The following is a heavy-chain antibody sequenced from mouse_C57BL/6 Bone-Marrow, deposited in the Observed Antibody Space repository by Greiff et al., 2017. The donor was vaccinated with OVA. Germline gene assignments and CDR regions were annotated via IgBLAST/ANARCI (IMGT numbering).Heavy chain of an antibody. D-gene: IGHD4-1*01. Sequence: EVQVVESGAELVRPGASVKLSCTASGFNIKDDYMHWVKQRPEQGLEWIGWIDPENGDTEYASKFQGKATITADTSSNTAYLQLSSLTSEDTAVYYCTTTGTERDYWGQGTTLTVSS. CDR3: TTTGTERDY. J-gene: IGHJ2*01. CDR1: GFNIKDDY. V-gene: IGHV14-4*01. CDR2: IDPENGDT.